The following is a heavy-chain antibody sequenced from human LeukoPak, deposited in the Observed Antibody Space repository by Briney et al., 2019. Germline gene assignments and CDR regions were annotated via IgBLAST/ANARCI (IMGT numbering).Heavy chain of an antibody. CDR3: ARAAYSSTWYSRYFDL. CDR2: ISANSAYT. D-gene: IGHD6-13*01. J-gene: IGHJ2*01. CDR1: GFTFSNYA. V-gene: IGHV3-23*01. Sequence: QTGGSLRLSCAASGFTFSNYAMSWVRQPLGKGLEWVSGISANSAYTNHAVSVKGRFTISRENAKNSLYLQMNSLRAGDTAVYYCARAAYSSTWYSRYFDLWGRGTLVTVSS.